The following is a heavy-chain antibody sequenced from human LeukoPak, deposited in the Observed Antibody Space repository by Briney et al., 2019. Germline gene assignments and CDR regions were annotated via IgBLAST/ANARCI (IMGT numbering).Heavy chain of an antibody. D-gene: IGHD4-23*01. CDR3: ARGTPGYDY. Sequence: SETLSLTCAVYGGSFSGYYWSWIRQPPGKGLEWIGEINHSGSTNYNPSLKSRVTISVDTSKNQFSLKLSSVTAADTAVYYCARGTPGYDYWGQGTLVTVSS. CDR2: INHSGST. J-gene: IGHJ4*02. V-gene: IGHV4-34*01. CDR1: GGSFSGYY.